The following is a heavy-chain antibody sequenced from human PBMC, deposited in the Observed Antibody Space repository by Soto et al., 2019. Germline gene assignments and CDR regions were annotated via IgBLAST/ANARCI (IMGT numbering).Heavy chain of an antibody. CDR3: ARGTEMATIRAQNFDD. J-gene: IGHJ4*02. D-gene: IGHD5-12*01. CDR1: GGTFSSYA. V-gene: IGHV1-69*01. CDR2: IIPIFGTA. Sequence: QVQLVQSGAEVKKPGSSVKVSCKASGGTFSSYAISWVRQAPGQGLEWMGGIIPIFGTANYAQKFQGRVTITADESTSTAYMELSSLRSEDRAVYYCARGTEMATIRAQNFDDWGQGTLVTVSS.